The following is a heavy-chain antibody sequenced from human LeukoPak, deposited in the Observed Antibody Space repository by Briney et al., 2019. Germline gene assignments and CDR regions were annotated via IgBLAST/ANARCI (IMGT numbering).Heavy chain of an antibody. J-gene: IGHJ5*02. D-gene: IGHD1-26*01. CDR3: ARLADTTS. V-gene: IGHV5-51*01. CDR1: RYTFTDYW. Sequence: GESLKIYCKGSRYTFTDYWIAWVRQMPGQGLEWMGIIYPGDSDTRYSPSFQGQVTISADKSTTTAFLQWSSLKASDTAMYFCARLADTTSWGQGTLVTVSS. CDR2: IYPGDSDT.